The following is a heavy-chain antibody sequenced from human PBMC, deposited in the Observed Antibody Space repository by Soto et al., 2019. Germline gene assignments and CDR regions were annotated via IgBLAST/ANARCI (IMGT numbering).Heavy chain of an antibody. CDR3: ARDLDNWNYIMWFDP. CDR1: GFTFSSYS. V-gene: IGHV3-48*02. Sequence: EVQLVESGGGLVQPGGSLRLSCAASGFTFSSYSMNWVRQAPGKGLEWVSYISGSSSTIYYADSVKGRFTISRDNAKNSLYLQMNSLRDEDTAVYYCARDLDNWNYIMWFDPWGQGTLVTVSS. J-gene: IGHJ5*02. CDR2: ISGSSSTI. D-gene: IGHD1-7*01.